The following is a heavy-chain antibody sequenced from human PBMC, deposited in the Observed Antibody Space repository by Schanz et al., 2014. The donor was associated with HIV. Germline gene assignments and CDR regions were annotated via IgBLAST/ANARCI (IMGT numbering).Heavy chain of an antibody. D-gene: IGHD1-1*01. J-gene: IGHJ5*02. V-gene: IGHV1-69*01. Sequence: QVQLVQSGSEVKKPGSSVKLSCKASGGTFSAYDINWVRQAPGQGLEWMGGIIPMFGSANYAQKFLGRVTISADESTSTGYMDLSNLRSDDTAVYYCATCLITIGCSSWGQGTLVTVSS. CDR1: GGTFSAYD. CDR3: ATCLITIGCSS. CDR2: IIPMFGSA.